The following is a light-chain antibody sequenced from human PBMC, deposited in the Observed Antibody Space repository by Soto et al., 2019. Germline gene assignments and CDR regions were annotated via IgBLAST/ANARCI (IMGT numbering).Light chain of an antibody. CDR3: QQYSNWPKT. J-gene: IGKJ1*01. Sequence: EIVLTQSPATLSSFPGDRVTLSCRASQYINTRLAWYQHRPGQAPRLLIYQTSIRAAGIPARFSASGSGTEFTLTISSLQSEDSAVYFCQQYSNWPKTFGQGTKVDI. CDR2: QTS. CDR1: QYINTR. V-gene: IGKV3D-15*01.